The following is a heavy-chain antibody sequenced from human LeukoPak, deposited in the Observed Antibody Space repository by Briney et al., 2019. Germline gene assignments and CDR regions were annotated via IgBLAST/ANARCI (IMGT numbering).Heavy chain of an antibody. D-gene: IGHD2-15*01. CDR3: TTVICSGGSCFFDP. Sequence: GGSLRLSCVGSGFNFNYAWMSWVRQAPGRGLEWVGRIKSKGSGETRDYAAPVKDRFTISRDDSKTTLYLQMNSLKTEDTAVYYCTTVICSGGSCFFDPWGQGTLVTVSS. CDR2: IKSKGSGETR. V-gene: IGHV3-15*01. CDR1: GFNFNYAW. J-gene: IGHJ5*02.